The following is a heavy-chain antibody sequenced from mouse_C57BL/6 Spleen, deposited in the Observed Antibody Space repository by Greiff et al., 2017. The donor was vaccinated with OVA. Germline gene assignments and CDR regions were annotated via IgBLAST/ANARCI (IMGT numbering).Heavy chain of an antibody. V-gene: IGHV6-3*01. CDR1: GFTFSNYW. CDR2: IRLKSDNYAT. CDR3: TEWTGTFAY. J-gene: IGHJ3*01. Sequence: EVQLQESGGGLVQPGGSMKLSCVASGFTFSNYWMNWVRQSPEKGLEWVAQIRLKSDNYATHYAESVKGRFTISRDDSKSSVYLQMNNLRAEDTGIYYCTEWTGTFAYWGQGTLVTVSA. D-gene: IGHD4-1*01.